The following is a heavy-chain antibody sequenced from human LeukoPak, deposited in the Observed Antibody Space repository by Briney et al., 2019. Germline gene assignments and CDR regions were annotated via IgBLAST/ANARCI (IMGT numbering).Heavy chain of an antibody. Sequence: GGSLRLSCAASGFTFSSYAMHWVRQAPGKGLEWVAVISYDGSNKYYADSVKGRFTISRDNAKNSLYLQMNSLRAEDTALYYCAKDMHSSGWANLDYWGQGTLVTVSS. CDR2: ISYDGSNK. D-gene: IGHD6-19*01. J-gene: IGHJ4*02. V-gene: IGHV3-30-3*01. CDR3: AKDMHSSGWANLDY. CDR1: GFTFSSYA.